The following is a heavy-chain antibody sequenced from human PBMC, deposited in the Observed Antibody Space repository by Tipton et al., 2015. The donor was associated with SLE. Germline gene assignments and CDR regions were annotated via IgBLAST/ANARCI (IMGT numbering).Heavy chain of an antibody. CDR1: GGSINSYY. CDR3: ARYCSSTICYRYYYMGV. CDR2: IYYNGST. J-gene: IGHJ6*03. Sequence: TLSLTCTVSGGSINSYYWSWIRQPPGKGLEWIGYIYYNGSTNYNPSLKSRVTISEDTSKNQFSLKLSSVTAADTAVYYCARYCSSTICYRYYYMGVWGNGATVPVSS. V-gene: IGHV4-59*01. D-gene: IGHD2-2*01.